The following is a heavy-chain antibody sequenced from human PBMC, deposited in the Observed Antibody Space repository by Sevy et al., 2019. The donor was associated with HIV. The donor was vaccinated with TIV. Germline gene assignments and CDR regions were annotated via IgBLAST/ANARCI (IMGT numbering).Heavy chain of an antibody. CDR1: GFTFGDYA. J-gene: IGHJ4*02. V-gene: IGHV3-49*04. CDR2: IRSKAYGGTT. Sequence: GGSLRLSCTASGFTFGDYAMSWVRQAPGKGLEWVGFIRSKAYGGTTEYAASVKGRFTISRDDSKSIAYLQMNSLKTEDTAVYYCTRDFVALRFSSTSSKILFDYWGQGTLVTVSS. CDR3: TRDFVALRFSSTSSKILFDY. D-gene: IGHD3-3*01.